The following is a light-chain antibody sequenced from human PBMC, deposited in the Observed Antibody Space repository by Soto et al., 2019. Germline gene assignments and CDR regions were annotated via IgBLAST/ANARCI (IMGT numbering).Light chain of an antibody. J-gene: IGKJ3*01. CDR1: QSVGIN. V-gene: IGKV3-11*01. CDR2: HAF. CDR3: EHHTGWPPEFT. Sequence: ETVLTQSPATLSLSPGERATLSCRASQSVGINLGWYQQRPGQAPRLLIYHAFNRGTGIPARCSGSGSGTEFTLTISSLEPEEFAVYYCEHHTGWPPEFTFGPGTKVDI.